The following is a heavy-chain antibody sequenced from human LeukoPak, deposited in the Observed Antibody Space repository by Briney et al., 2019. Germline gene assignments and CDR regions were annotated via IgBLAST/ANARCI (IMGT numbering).Heavy chain of an antibody. Sequence: KPSQTLSLTCTVSGGSISVYYRSWIRHPPGKGLEWVGYIFYSGSTNYNPSLKGRVTISVDTSKNQFSLKLSSVTAADTAVYYCARGEWDLLFDYWGQGTLVTVSS. D-gene: IGHD1-26*01. CDR3: ARGEWDLLFDY. J-gene: IGHJ4*02. CDR1: GGSISVYY. CDR2: IFYSGST. V-gene: IGHV4-59*01.